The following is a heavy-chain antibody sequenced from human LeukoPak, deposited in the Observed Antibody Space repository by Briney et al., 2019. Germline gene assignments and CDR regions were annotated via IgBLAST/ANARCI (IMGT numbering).Heavy chain of an antibody. J-gene: IGHJ4*02. D-gene: IGHD3-22*01. CDR3: AKDANYYDSSGFFIPFDY. Sequence: GGALRLSCSASGFAFSRFAMTWVRHLPGKGLDWVSPINGNGQQTYYEDSVKGGFSVSSANSKNILYLQMDSRRAYDSALYYCAKDANYYDSSGFFIPFDYWGQGTLVTVSS. CDR1: GFAFSRFA. CDR2: INGNGQQT. V-gene: IGHV3-23*01.